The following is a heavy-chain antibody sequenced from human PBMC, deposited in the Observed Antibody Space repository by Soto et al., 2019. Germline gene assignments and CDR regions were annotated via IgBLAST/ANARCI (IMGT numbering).Heavy chain of an antibody. J-gene: IGHJ6*02. CDR3: ARGVITIFGVVTYGMDV. V-gene: IGHV5-10-1*01. CDR1: GYSFTSYW. D-gene: IGHD3-3*01. CDR2: IDPSDSYT. Sequence: PGESLKISCKGSGYSFTSYWISWVRQMPGKGLEWMGRIDPSDSYTNYSPSFQGHVTISADKSISTAYLQWSSLKASDTAMCYCARGVITIFGVVTYGMDVWGQGTTVTVSS.